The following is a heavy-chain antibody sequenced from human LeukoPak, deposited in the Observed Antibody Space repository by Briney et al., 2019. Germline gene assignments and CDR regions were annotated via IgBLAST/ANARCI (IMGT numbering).Heavy chain of an antibody. CDR1: GFTFSTYT. J-gene: IGHJ4*02. Sequence: QPGASLRLSCAASGFTFSTYTMSWVRQAPGKGLEWFSAISGAGDGYYADSVRGRFTISRDNSKNTLYLQMSSLRAEDTAVYYCAKARTPVTSYFDKWGQGTLVTVSS. D-gene: IGHD4-23*01. CDR2: ISGAGDG. CDR3: AKARTPVTSYFDK. V-gene: IGHV3-23*01.